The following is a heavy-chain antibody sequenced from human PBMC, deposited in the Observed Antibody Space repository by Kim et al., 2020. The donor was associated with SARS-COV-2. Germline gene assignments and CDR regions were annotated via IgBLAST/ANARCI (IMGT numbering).Heavy chain of an antibody. D-gene: IGHD3-10*01. CDR2: ISYDGSNK. V-gene: IGHV3-30*18. J-gene: IGHJ6*02. CDR1: GFTFSSYG. Sequence: GGSLRLSCAASGFTFSSYGMHWVRQAPGKGLEWVAVISYDGSNKYYADSVKGRFTISRDNSKNTLYLQMNSLRAEDTAVYYCAKESGSGSYYAWTYYYYGMDLWGQGNTVTVS. CDR3: AKESGSGSYYAWTYYYYGMDL.